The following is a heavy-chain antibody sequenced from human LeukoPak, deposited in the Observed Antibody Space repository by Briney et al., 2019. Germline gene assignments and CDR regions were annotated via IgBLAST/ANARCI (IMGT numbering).Heavy chain of an antibody. CDR3: AREVSVGPTRTLDP. CDR1: GGSISNYY. V-gene: IGHV4-4*07. Sequence: PSETLSLTCTVSGGSISNYYWSWIRQPAGKGLEWIGRINTSGSSNYNPFLKSRVTMSVDTSKNQFSLKLSYVTAAGTAVYYCAREVSVGPTRTLDPWGQGTLVTVSS. J-gene: IGHJ5*02. D-gene: IGHD1-26*01. CDR2: INTSGSS.